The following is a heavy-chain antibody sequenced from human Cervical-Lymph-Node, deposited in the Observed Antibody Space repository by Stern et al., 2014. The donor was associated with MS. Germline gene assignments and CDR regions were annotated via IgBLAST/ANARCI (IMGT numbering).Heavy chain of an antibody. J-gene: IGHJ3*02. CDR3: ARAGGDPDAFDI. D-gene: IGHD4-17*01. CDR2: ISSSSTYK. Sequence: MQLVESGGGLVKPGGSLRLSCAASGFTFSYYTMNWVRQAPGKGLEWVSAISSSSTYKYYSDPLKGRFTISRDNARNSLFLQMNSLRAEDTAVYYCARAGGDPDAFDIWGQGTMVTVSS. V-gene: IGHV3-21*06. CDR1: GFTFSYYT.